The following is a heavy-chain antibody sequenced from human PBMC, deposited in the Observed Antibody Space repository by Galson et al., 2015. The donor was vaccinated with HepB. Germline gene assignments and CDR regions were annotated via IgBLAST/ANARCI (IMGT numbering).Heavy chain of an antibody. CDR1: GGAFSLYA. V-gene: IGHV1-69*13. J-gene: IGHJ6*02. D-gene: IGHD3-9*01. CDR3: ASTFQLRYQPGCGILDV. CDR2: IIPIFGST. Sequence: SVKVSCKASGGAFSLYAITWVRQAPGQGLEWLGGIIPIFGSTNYAQKIQGRATITAEDSKNTVYMELSSLRSEDTAVYYCASTFQLRYQPGCGILDVWGQGTTVTVSS.